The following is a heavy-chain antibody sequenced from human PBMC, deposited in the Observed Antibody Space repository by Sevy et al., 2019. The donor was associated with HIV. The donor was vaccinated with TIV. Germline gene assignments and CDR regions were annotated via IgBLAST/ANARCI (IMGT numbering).Heavy chain of an antibody. CDR1: GYTLTELS. CDR3: ETVVRIKCGGSCYFDY. V-gene: IGHV1-24*01. D-gene: IGHD2-15*01. J-gene: IGHJ4*02. Sequence: ASVKVSCKVSGYTLTELSMHWVRQAPGKGLEWMGGFDPEDGETIYAQKFQGRVTMTEDTSTDTAYMELSSLRSEDTAVYYCETVVRIKCGGSCYFDYWGQGTLVTVSS. CDR2: FDPEDGET.